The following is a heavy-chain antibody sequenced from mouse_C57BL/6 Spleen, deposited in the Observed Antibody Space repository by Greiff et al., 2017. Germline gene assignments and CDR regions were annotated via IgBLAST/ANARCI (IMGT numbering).Heavy chain of an antibody. CDR3: APLYYDYDLAY. CDR2: IHPNSGST. J-gene: IGHJ3*01. CDR1: GYTFTSYW. D-gene: IGHD2-4*01. V-gene: IGHV1-64*01. Sequence: QVQLQQPGAELVKPGASVKLSCKASGYTFTSYWMHWVKQRPGQGLEWIGMIHPNSGSTNYNEKFKSKATLTVDKSSSTAYMQLSSLTSDDSAVYYCAPLYYDYDLAYWGQGTLVTVSA.